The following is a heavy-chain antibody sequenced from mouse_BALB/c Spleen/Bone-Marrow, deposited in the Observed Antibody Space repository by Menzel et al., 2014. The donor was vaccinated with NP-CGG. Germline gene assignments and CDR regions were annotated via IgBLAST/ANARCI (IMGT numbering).Heavy chain of an antibody. J-gene: IGHJ2*01. Sequence: EVQLQQSGPELVKPGASVKMSCKASGYTFXSYVMHWVKQKPGQGLEWIGYINPYNDGTKYNEKFKGKATLTSDKSSSTAYMELSSLTSEDSAVYYCARPRQLGLPHYFDYWGQGTTLTVSS. CDR2: INPYNDGT. D-gene: IGHD3-2*01. V-gene: IGHV1-14*01. CDR3: ARPRQLGLPHYFDY. CDR1: GYTFXSYV.